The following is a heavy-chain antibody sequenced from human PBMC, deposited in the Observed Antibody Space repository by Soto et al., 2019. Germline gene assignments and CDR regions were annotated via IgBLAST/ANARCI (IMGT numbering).Heavy chain of an antibody. V-gene: IGHV4-30-2*01. J-gene: IGHJ4*02. CDR3: ARGTVTYYYFDY. CDR1: GGSISSGGYS. Sequence: PSETLSLTCAVSGGSISSGGYSWSWIRQPAGKGLEWIGFIYHSGSTNYNPSLKSRVTMSVDRSKNQFSLKLRSVTAADTAVYYCARGTVTYYYFDYWGQGTLVTVSS. CDR2: IYHSGST. D-gene: IGHD4-17*01.